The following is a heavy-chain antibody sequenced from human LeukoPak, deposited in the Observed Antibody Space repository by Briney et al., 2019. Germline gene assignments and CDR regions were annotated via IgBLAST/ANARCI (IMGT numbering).Heavy chain of an antibody. CDR1: GGTFSSYA. J-gene: IGHJ4*02. Sequence: ASVKVSCKASGGTFSSYAINWVRQATGQGLEWMGWMNPNSGNTGYAQKFQGRVTITRNTSISTAYMELSSLRSEDTAVYYCALRYCSGGSCYSFDYWGQGTLVTVSS. CDR3: ALRYCSGGSCYSFDY. CDR2: MNPNSGNT. D-gene: IGHD2-15*01. V-gene: IGHV1-8*03.